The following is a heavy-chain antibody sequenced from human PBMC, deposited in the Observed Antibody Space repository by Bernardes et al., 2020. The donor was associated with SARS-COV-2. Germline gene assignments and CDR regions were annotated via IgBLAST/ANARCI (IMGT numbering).Heavy chain of an antibody. CDR1: GFTFSSYA. CDR2: ISGSGGST. J-gene: IGHJ4*02. CDR3: AKDPSGSIYFDY. Sequence: GGSLRLSCAASGFTFSSYAMSWVRQAPGKGLEWVSAISGSGGSTYYADSVKGRFTISRDNSKNTLYLQMNSLRAEDSAVYYCAKDPSGSIYFDYWGQGTLVTVS. D-gene: IGHD3-10*01. V-gene: IGHV3-23*01.